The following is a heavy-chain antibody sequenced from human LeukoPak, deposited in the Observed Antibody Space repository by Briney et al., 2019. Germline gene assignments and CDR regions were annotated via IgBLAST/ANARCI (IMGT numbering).Heavy chain of an antibody. D-gene: IGHD1-26*01. J-gene: IGHJ4*02. CDR3: ARVLIVGATKLVDY. CDR2: ISAYNGNT. V-gene: IGHV1-18*01. CDR1: GYTFTSYG. Sequence: GASVKVSCKASGYTFTSYGIIWVRQAPGQGLEWMGWISAYNGNTNYTQKLQGRVTMTTDTSTSTAYMELRSLRSDDTAVYYCARVLIVGATKLVDYWGQGTLVTVSS.